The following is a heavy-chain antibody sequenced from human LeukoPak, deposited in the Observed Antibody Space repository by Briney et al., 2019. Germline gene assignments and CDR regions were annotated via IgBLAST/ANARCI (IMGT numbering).Heavy chain of an antibody. CDR3: ARGYCSGGSCLHSNDY. CDR2: ISYDGSNK. Sequence: PGGSLRLSCAASGFTFSSYAMHWVRQAPGKGLEWVAVISYDGSNKYYADSVKGRFTISRDDSKNTLYLQMNSLRAEDTAVYYCARGYCSGGSCLHSNDYWGQGTLVTVSS. D-gene: IGHD2-15*01. V-gene: IGHV3-30-3*01. CDR1: GFTFSSYA. J-gene: IGHJ4*02.